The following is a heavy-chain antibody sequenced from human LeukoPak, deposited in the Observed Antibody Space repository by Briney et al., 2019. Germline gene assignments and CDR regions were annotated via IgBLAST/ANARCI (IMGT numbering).Heavy chain of an antibody. CDR3: ARVYYDTSDSDAFDI. CDR2: INPNSGGT. CDR1: GYTFTGYY. V-gene: IGHV1-2*02. D-gene: IGHD3-22*01. J-gene: IGHJ3*02. Sequence: GASVKVSCKASGYTFTGYYMHWVRQAPGQGLEWMGWINPNSGGTNYAQKFQGRVTLTRDTSISTAYMQLSRLRSDDTAVYYCARVYYDTSDSDAFDIWGQGTMVTVSS.